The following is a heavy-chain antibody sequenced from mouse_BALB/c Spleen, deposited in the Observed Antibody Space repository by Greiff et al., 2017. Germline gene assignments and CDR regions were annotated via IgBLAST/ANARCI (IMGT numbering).Heavy chain of an antibody. J-gene: IGHJ3*01. CDR3: ARERYDGPFAY. V-gene: IGHV1-9*01. Sequence: VQLQQSGAELMKPGASVKISCKATGYTFSSYWIEWVKQRPGHGLEWIGEILPGSGSTNHNEKFKGKATFTADTSSNTAYMQLSSLTSEDSAVYYCARERYDGPFAYWGQGTLVTVSA. CDR2: ILPGSGST. D-gene: IGHD2-14*01. CDR1: GYTFSSYW.